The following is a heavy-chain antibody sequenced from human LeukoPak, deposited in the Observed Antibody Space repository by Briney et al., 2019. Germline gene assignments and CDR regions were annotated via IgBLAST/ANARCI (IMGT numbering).Heavy chain of an antibody. CDR3: AREVATGTGAYNY. J-gene: IGHJ4*02. D-gene: IGHD6-13*01. V-gene: IGHV3-21*01. Sequence: PGGSLRLSCAASGFTFSSYSMNWVRQAPGKGLEWVSSISSSSSYIYYADSVKGRFTISRDNAKNSLYLQMNSLRAEDTAVYYCAREVATGTGAYNYWGQGTLVTVSS. CDR2: ISSSSSYI. CDR1: GFTFSSYS.